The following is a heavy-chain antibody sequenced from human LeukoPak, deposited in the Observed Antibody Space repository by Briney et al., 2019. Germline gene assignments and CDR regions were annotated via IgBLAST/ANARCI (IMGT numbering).Heavy chain of an antibody. CDR3: SRESGAFSPFGY. CDR1: GFTFSSYEM. J-gene: IGHJ4*02. CDR2: ISLSVLT. D-gene: IGHD1-26*01. V-gene: IGHV4-4*02. Sequence: GSLRLSCAASGFTFSSYEMNWVRQPPRQGLEWIGEISLSVLTNYNPSLKSRVTMSLDKSKNLLSLTLTSVTAADTAVYYCSRESGAFSPFGYWGQGTLVTVTS.